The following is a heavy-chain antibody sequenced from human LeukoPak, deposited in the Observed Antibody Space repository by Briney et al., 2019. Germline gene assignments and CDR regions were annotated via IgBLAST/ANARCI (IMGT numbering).Heavy chain of an antibody. CDR2: INPDSGGT. D-gene: IGHD3-10*01. Sequence: GASVKVSCKASGYTFTGYYMHWVRQAPGQGLEWMGWINPDSGGTNNAQKFQGRVTMTRDTSISTAYMELSRLRSDDTAVYYCARGGRGGIYSSDAFDIWGQGTMVTVSS. J-gene: IGHJ3*02. CDR1: GYTFTGYY. V-gene: IGHV1-2*02. CDR3: ARGGRGGIYSSDAFDI.